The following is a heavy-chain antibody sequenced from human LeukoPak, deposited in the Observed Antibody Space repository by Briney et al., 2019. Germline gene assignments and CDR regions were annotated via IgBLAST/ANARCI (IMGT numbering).Heavy chain of an antibody. CDR3: ARDPDGRYSPPFDP. V-gene: IGHV3-21*01. Sequence: PGGSLRLSCAASGFTFSSYTMNWVRQAPGKGLEWASSISSSSDYINYAGSVKGRFTISRDNAKNSLYLQLNSLRAEDTAVYYCARDPDGRYSPPFDPWGQGTLVTVSS. J-gene: IGHJ5*02. CDR1: GFTFSSYT. D-gene: IGHD2-15*01. CDR2: ISSSSDYI.